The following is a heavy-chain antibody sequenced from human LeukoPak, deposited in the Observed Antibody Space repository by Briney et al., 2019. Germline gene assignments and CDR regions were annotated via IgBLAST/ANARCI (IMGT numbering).Heavy chain of an antibody. CDR2: ISGSGGST. V-gene: IGHV3-23*01. D-gene: IGHD6-19*01. CDR3: AKRPVAGGIDY. Sequence: GGSLRLSCAASGFTFSSYSMNWVRQAPGKGLEWVSAISGSGGSTYYADSVKGRFTISRDNSKNTLYLQMNSLRAEDTAVYYCAKRPVAGGIDYWGQGTLVTVSS. J-gene: IGHJ4*02. CDR1: GFTFSSYS.